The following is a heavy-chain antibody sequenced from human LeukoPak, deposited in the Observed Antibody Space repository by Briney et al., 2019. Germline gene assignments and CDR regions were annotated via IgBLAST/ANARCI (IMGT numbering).Heavy chain of an antibody. Sequence: GSLRLSCEGSGFPFASYVMSWVRQAPGKGLEWIAYINHDAEMIFYPDFVKGRFTISRDNVKKSLYLQMNALRYEDTAIYYCARDHDWAFDLWGQGTLVTVSS. D-gene: IGHD3-9*01. CDR2: INHDAEMI. CDR3: ARDHDWAFDL. V-gene: IGHV3-48*02. J-gene: IGHJ4*02. CDR1: GFPFASYV.